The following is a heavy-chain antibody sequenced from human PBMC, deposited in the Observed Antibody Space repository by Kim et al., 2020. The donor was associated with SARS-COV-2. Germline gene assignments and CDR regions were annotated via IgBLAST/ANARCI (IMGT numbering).Heavy chain of an antibody. CDR3: ARDGPSRLPGFPDYYYGMDV. D-gene: IGHD2-21*02. V-gene: IGHV4-59*13. J-gene: IGHJ6*02. CDR1: GGSISSYY. Sequence: SETLSLTCTVSGGSISSYYWSWIRQPPGKGLEWIGYIYYSGSTNYNPSLKSRVTISVDTSKNQFSLKLSSVTAAYTAVYYCARDGPSRLPGFPDYYYGMDVWGQGTTVTVSS. CDR2: IYYSGST.